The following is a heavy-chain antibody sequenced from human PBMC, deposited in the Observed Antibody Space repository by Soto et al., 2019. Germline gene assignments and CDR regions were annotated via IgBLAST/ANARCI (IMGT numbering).Heavy chain of an antibody. CDR1: GGTFINYS. Sequence: QVQLVQSGAEVKKPGSSVKVSCKASGGTFINYSISWVRQAPGQGLEWMGGIIPIFRTANYAQKFQGRVTINPDISTSTVYMEVSRLRSEDTAVYYCARGGGEIAPPPPYIYWGQGPLVTVSS. CDR2: IIPIFRTA. V-gene: IGHV1-69*06. D-gene: IGHD2-21*01. CDR3: ARGGGEIAPPPPYIY. J-gene: IGHJ4*02.